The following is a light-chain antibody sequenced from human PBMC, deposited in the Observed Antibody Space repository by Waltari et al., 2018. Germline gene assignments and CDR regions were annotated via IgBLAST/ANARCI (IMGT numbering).Light chain of an antibody. CDR3: SSYTSSSSWV. CDR2: EVS. Sequence: QSALTQPASVSGSPGQSITISCTGTSSDVGGYDLVPWYQQHPGKAPKLMIYEVSNRPSGVSSRFSGSKSANTASLTISGLQAEDEADYYCSSYTSSSSWVFGGGTKLTVL. J-gene: IGLJ3*02. V-gene: IGLV2-14*01. CDR1: SSDVGGYDL.